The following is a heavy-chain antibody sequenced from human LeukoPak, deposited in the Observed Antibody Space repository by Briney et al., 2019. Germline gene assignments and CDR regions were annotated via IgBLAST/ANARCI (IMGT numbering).Heavy chain of an antibody. Sequence: PGRSLRLSCAASGFTFSSYGMHWVRQAPGKGLEWVAVISYDGSNKYYADSVKGRFTISRVNSKNTLYLQMNGLRAEDTAVYYCAKEGSRSGYSSSWYAGGIDYWGQGTLVTVSS. J-gene: IGHJ4*02. CDR2: ISYDGSNK. CDR1: GFTFSSYG. V-gene: IGHV3-30*18. D-gene: IGHD6-13*01. CDR3: AKEGSRSGYSSSWYAGGIDY.